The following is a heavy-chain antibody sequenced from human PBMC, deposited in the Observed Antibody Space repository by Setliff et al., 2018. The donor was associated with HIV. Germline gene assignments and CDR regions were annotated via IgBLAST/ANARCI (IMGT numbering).Heavy chain of an antibody. D-gene: IGHD4-17*01. Sequence: GSLKLSCAASGFTFGSYWMSWVRQAPGKGLEWVANIKQDGSEKYYVDSVKGRFTISRDNAKNSLYLQMNSLRAEDTAVYYCARDPYPYADYGDWYFDLWGRGTLVTVSS. CDR3: ARDPYPYADYGDWYFDL. CDR1: GFTFGSYW. V-gene: IGHV3-7*01. CDR2: IKQDGSEK. J-gene: IGHJ2*01.